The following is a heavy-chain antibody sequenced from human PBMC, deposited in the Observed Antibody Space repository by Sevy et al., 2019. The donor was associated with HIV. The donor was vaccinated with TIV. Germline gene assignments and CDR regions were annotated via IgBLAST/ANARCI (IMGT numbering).Heavy chain of an antibody. J-gene: IGHJ4*02. V-gene: IGHV3-7*01. CDR2: IKQDGSEM. CDR1: GFPFSSHW. Sequence: GGSLRPSCAASGFPFSSHWMTWVRQAPGKGLDWVASIKQDGSEMYYVDSVKGRFTISRDNAKNSVYLQMNSLRVEDTAMYYCTTGHQELGMRGQGTLVTVSS. D-gene: IGHD6-13*01. CDR3: TTGHQELGM.